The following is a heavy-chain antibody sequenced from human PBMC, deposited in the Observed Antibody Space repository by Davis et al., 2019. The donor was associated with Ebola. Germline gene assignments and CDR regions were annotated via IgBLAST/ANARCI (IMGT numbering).Heavy chain of an antibody. CDR3: ARHVYGDFWYFDL. Sequence: GESLKISCAASGFTFSNYAMSWVRRAPGKGPEWVSVIYRDERTYYSNSVRGRFTISRDNSKNTIYLQMDSLRVDDTAMYYCARHVYGDFWYFDLWGRGTRVTVSS. CDR2: IYRDERT. V-gene: IGHV3-66*04. CDR1: GFTFSNYA. D-gene: IGHD4-17*01. J-gene: IGHJ2*01.